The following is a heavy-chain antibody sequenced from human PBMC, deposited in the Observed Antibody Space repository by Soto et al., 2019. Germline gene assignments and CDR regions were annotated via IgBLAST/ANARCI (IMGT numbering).Heavy chain of an antibody. Sequence: QVQLQESGPGLVKPSQTLSLTCTVSGGSISSGGYYWSWIRQHPGKGLEWIGYIYYSGSTYYNPSLKSRVTLSVDTSKNQFSLKLSSVTAADTAVYYCARDGGTTVTTGWYFDLWGRGTLVTVSS. D-gene: IGHD4-17*01. CDR2: IYYSGST. CDR3: ARDGGTTVTTGWYFDL. J-gene: IGHJ2*01. CDR1: GGSISSGGYY. V-gene: IGHV4-31*03.